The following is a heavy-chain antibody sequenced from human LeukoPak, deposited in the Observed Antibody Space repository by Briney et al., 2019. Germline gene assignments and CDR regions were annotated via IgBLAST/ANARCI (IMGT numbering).Heavy chain of an antibody. CDR2: ISPVFDTA. Sequence: GASVKVSCKASGDTFSNYDVTWVRQAPGQGLEWMGRISPVFDTAKYAQNFQGRVTMTTDESSSTAYMELYSLRPEDTAVYYCALSAEKQLVYFDFWGQGTLVTVSS. J-gene: IGHJ4*02. D-gene: IGHD6-13*01. CDR1: GDTFSNYD. V-gene: IGHV1-69*05. CDR3: ALSAEKQLVYFDF.